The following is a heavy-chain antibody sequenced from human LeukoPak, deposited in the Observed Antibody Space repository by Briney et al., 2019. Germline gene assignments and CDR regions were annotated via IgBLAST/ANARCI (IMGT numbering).Heavy chain of an antibody. V-gene: IGHV3-7*01. CDR3: ARVGYSGWNLEY. CDR1: GFTFSSYA. CDR2: INQAGSVQ. D-gene: IGHD5-12*01. J-gene: IGHJ4*02. Sequence: PGGSLRLSCAASGFTFSSYAMSWVRQAPGKGLEWVANINQAGSVQYYVDSVKGRFTISRDDAKNSLYVQMNSLREEDTAVYYCARVGYSGWNLEYWGQGTLVTVSS.